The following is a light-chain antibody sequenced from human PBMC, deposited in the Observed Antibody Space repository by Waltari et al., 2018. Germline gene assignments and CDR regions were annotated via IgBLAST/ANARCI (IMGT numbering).Light chain of an antibody. CDR1: ELPRKY. CDR2: EDT. V-gene: IGLV3-10*01. J-gene: IGLJ1*01. Sequence: SYELTQPPSVSVSPGQTARITCSGHELPRKYAYWFQQKSGQAPRLVIYEDTRRPSGIPGRFSGSSSGTVATLTISGAQVEDEADYYCYSSDSTGLRVFGGGTTVVVL. CDR3: YSSDSTGLRV.